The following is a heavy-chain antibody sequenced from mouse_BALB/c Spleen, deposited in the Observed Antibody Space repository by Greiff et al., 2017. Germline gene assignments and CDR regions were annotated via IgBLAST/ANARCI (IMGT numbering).Heavy chain of an antibody. CDR2: ISYSGST. V-gene: IGHV3-2*02. CDR3: ASSYRYDGAWFAY. Sequence: ESGPGLVKPSQSLSLTCTVTGYSITSDYAWNWIRQFPGNKLEWMGYISYSGSTSYNPSLKSRISITRDTSKNQFFLQLNSVTTEDTATYYCASSYRYDGAWFAYWGQGTLVTVSA. CDR1: GYSITSDYA. J-gene: IGHJ3*01. D-gene: IGHD2-14*01.